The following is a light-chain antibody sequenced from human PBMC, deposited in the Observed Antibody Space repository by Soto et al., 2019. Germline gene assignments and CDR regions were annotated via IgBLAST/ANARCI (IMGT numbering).Light chain of an antibody. Sequence: QSVVTQEPSLTVSPGGTVTLTCGSSTGAVTTGHFPSWFQQKPGQAPRALIFETTNKHSWTPARFSGSLLGGKAALTLSGAQPEDEADYFCLLSHPAARRLFGGGTKLTVL. J-gene: IGLJ2*01. CDR3: LLSHPAARRL. CDR2: ETT. CDR1: TGAVTTGHF. V-gene: IGLV7-46*01.